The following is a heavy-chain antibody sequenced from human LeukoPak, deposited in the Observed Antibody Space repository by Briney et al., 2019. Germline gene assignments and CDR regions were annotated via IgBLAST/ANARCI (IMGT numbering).Heavy chain of an antibody. CDR2: INPNSGGT. V-gene: IGHV1-2*02. D-gene: IGHD6-19*01. CDR1: GYTFTGYY. Sequence: GASVKVSRKASGYTFTGYYMHWVRQAPGQGLEWMGWINPNSGGTNYAQKFQGRVTMTRDTSISTAYMELSRLRSDDTAVYYCARELAVAGTVGLYYMDVWGKGTTVTVSS. J-gene: IGHJ6*03. CDR3: ARELAVAGTVGLYYMDV.